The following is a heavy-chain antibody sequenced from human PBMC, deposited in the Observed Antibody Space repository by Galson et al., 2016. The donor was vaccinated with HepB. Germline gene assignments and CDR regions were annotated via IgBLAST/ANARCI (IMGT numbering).Heavy chain of an antibody. CDR3: SRDKVNAPIRSNYYGMDV. J-gene: IGHJ6*04. CDR2: IYYGGST. Sequence: LSLTCTVSGASISSGGYYWTWVRQHPGKGLEWIGYIYYGGSTSYNPSLKSRVSMSVDTSKNQLSLRLRSVTAADTAMYYCSRDKVNAPIRSNYYGMDVWGIGTTVTVSS. V-gene: IGHV4-31*03. D-gene: IGHD3-22*01. CDR1: GASISSGGYY.